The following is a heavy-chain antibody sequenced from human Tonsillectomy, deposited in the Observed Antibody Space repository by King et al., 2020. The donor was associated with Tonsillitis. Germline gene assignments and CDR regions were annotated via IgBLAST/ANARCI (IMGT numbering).Heavy chain of an antibody. CDR3: AAGYYDSSGYSFYYYYYIDV. Sequence: AQLVQSGAEVKKPGSSVKVSCKASGGTFSAYGISWLRQAPGQGLELGGGIIPIFGSAHNTQNFQGRVTVTADNSTGTAYMELSSLRAEDTAVYYCAAGYYDSSGYSFYYYYYIDVWGKGTTVTVSS. V-gene: IGHV1-69*06. D-gene: IGHD3-22*01. J-gene: IGHJ6*03. CDR2: IIPIFGSA. CDR1: GGTFSAYG.